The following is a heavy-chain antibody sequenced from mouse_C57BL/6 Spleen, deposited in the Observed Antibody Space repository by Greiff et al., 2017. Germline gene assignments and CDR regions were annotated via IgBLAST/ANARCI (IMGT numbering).Heavy chain of an antibody. J-gene: IGHJ2*01. V-gene: IGHV15-2*01. CDR2: ILPSIGRT. CDR1: DSEVFPIAY. CDR3: AREGYGSSYVGYFDY. D-gene: IGHD1-1*01. Sequence: VQLVESGSELRSPGSSVKLSCKDFDSEVFPIAYMSWVRQKPGHGFEWIGGILPSIGRTIYGEKFEDKATLDADTLSNTAYLELNSLTSEDSAIYYCAREGYGSSYVGYFDYWGQGTTLTVSS.